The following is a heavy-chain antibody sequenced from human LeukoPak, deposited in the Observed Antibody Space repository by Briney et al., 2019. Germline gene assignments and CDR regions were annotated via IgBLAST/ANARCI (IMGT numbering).Heavy chain of an antibody. V-gene: IGHV3-30*01. CDR3: AGDPLDEYSSSSGLDY. CDR2: ISYDGSNK. Sequence: PGGSLRLSCAASGFTFSSYAMHWVRQAPGKGLEWVAVISYDGSNKYYADSVKGRFTISRDNSKNTLYLQMNSLRAEDTAVYYCAGDPLDEYSSSSGLDYWGQGTLVTVSS. CDR1: GFTFSSYA. D-gene: IGHD6-6*01. J-gene: IGHJ4*02.